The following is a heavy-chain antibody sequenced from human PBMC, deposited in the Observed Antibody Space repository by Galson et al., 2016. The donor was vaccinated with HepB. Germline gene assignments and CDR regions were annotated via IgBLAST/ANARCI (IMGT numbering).Heavy chain of an antibody. D-gene: IGHD3-3*01. Sequence: SLRLSCAASGFTFSRHGMHWVRQAPGKGLEWVAVISYDGSIKYHVDSVKGRFTISRDNSKNTLYLQMNTLRVEDTAVYYCAKDIQSDFWSGFEPDYYYGMDVWGQGTTVTISS. CDR3: AKDIQSDFWSGFEPDYYYGMDV. V-gene: IGHV3-30*18. CDR2: ISYDGSIK. J-gene: IGHJ6*02. CDR1: GFTFSRHG.